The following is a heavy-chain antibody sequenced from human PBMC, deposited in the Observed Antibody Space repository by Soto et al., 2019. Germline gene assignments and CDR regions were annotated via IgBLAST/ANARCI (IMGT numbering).Heavy chain of an antibody. CDR1: GGTFSSYA. CDR3: AISLRAGAFDI. CDR2: MNPNSGNT. V-gene: IGHV1-8*02. D-gene: IGHD4-17*01. J-gene: IGHJ3*02. Sequence: ASVKVSCKASGGTFSSYAISWVRQAPGQGLEWMGWMNPNSGNTGYAQKFQGRVTMTRNTSISTAYMELSSLRSEDTAVYYCAISLRAGAFDIWGQGTMVTVSS.